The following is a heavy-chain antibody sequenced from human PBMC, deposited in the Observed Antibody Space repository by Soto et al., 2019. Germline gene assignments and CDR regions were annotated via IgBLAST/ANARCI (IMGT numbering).Heavy chain of an antibody. D-gene: IGHD2-2*01. CDR2: IIPILGIA. CDR3: ASSGVVPAAMGLFDP. J-gene: IGHJ5*02. CDR1: GGTFSSYT. Sequence: QVQLVQSGAEVKKPGSSVKVSCKASGGTFSSYTISWVRQAPGQGREWMGRIIPILGIAYYAQKFQGRVTITADKSTSTAYMELSSLRSEDTAVYYCASSGVVPAAMGLFDPWGQGTLVTVSS. V-gene: IGHV1-69*02.